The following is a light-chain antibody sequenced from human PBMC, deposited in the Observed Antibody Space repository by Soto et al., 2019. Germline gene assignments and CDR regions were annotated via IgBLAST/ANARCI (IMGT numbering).Light chain of an antibody. CDR3: QQRSNWPWT. CDR1: QSVRSE. CDR2: GAS. J-gene: IGKJ1*01. V-gene: IGKV3-15*01. Sequence: EIVMTQSPASLSVSPGERVTLSCRASQSVRSELAWYQQKSGQPPRLLIYGASTRATGIPARFSGSGSGTEFTLTINDLQSEDFAIYYCQQRSNWPWTFGQGTKVDIK.